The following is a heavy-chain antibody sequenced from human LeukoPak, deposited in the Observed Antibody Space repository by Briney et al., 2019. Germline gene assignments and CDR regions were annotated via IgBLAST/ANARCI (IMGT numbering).Heavy chain of an antibody. CDR3: AKAPSIAGTTPPGY. D-gene: IGHD1-7*01. J-gene: IGHJ4*02. CDR2: MIPNSGNT. Sequence: GASVKVSCKASGYTFTSYDINWVRQATGQGLEWMGWMIPNSGNTGYAQKFKGRVTMSRNTSISTAYMELSSLRSEDTAVYYCAKAPSIAGTTPPGYWGQGTLVTVSS. CDR1: GYTFTSYD. V-gene: IGHV1-8*01.